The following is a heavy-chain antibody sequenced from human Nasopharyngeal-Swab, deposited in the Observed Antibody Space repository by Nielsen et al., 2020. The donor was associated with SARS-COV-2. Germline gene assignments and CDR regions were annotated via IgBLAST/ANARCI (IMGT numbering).Heavy chain of an antibody. V-gene: IGHV3-53*01. CDR2: IYSGGSR. D-gene: IGHD2-21*02. J-gene: IGHJ2*01. Sequence: WIRQPPGKGLEWVSAIYSGGSRHYADSVKGRFTISRDNSKNALYLQMNSLRAEDTAVYYCARSRLPGVFSVTASWYFDLWGRGTLVTVSS. CDR3: ARSRLPGVFSVTASWYFDL.